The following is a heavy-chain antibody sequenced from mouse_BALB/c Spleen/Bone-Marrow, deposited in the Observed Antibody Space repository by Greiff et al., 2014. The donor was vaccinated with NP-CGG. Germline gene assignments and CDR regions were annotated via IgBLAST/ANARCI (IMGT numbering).Heavy chain of an antibody. D-gene: IGHD1-1*01. CDR3: ARGGYYGTSLYWYFDV. V-gene: IGHV1-14*01. CDR2: INPYNDGT. Sequence: LVESGPELVKPGASVKMSCKASGYTFTGYVIHWVKQKPGQGLEWIGYINPYNDGTKYNEKFKGKATLTSDKSSSTAYMELSSLTSEDSAVYYCARGGYYGTSLYWYFDVWGAGTTVTVSS. J-gene: IGHJ1*01. CDR1: GYTFTGYV.